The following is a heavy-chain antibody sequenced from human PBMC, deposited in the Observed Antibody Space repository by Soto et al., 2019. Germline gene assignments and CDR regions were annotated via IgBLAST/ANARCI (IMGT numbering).Heavy chain of an antibody. Sequence: GESLKISCKDSGYSFTSYWIGSVRQMPGKGLEWMGIIYPGDSDTRYSPSFQGQVTISADKSISTAYLQWSSLKASDTAMYYCARLTGSSGPVGAYYYYYGMDVWGQGTTVTVSS. CDR3: ARLTGSSGPVGAYYYYYGMDV. D-gene: IGHD6-19*01. CDR2: IYPGDSDT. CDR1: GYSFTSYW. J-gene: IGHJ6*02. V-gene: IGHV5-51*01.